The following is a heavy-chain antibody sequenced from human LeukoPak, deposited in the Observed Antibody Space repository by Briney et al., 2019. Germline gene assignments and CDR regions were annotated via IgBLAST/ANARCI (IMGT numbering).Heavy chain of an antibody. CDR1: GLPISIVRYS. D-gene: IGHD4-17*01. V-gene: IGHV4-30-2*01. CDR3: ASTNDFGDYMGA. Sequence: PSQPLPHTCCVSGLPISIVRYSWTSIRQPPAKGLEWIEYMYHGGRTYYSPSLKSQVTISVDWSKNQFSLNLSSVTAADTAVYYCASTNDFGDYMGAWGQGTLVTVSS. CDR2: MYHGGRT. J-gene: IGHJ5*02.